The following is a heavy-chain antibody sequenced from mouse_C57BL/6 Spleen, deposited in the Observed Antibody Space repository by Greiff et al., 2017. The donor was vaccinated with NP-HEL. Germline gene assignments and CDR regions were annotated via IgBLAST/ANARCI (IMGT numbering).Heavy chain of an antibody. CDR3: ARLDYYGSGYAMDY. J-gene: IGHJ4*01. Sequence: QVQLQQSGPELVKPGASVKISCKASGYAFSSSWMNWVKQRPGKGLEWIGRIYPGDGDTNYNGKFKGKATLTADKSSSTAYMQLSSLTSEDSAVYFCARLDYYGSGYAMDYWGQGTSVTVSS. D-gene: IGHD1-1*01. CDR2: IYPGDGDT. CDR1: GYAFSSSW. V-gene: IGHV1-82*01.